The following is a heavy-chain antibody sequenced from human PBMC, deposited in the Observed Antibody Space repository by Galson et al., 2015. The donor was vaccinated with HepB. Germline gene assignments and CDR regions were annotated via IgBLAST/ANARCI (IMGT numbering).Heavy chain of an antibody. CDR2: IWYDGSNK. Sequence: SLRLSCAASGFTFSSYGMHWVRQAPGKGLEWVAVIWYDGSNKYYADSVKGRFTISRDNSKNTLYLQMNSLRAEDTAVYYCARGDPVVVITGYFDYWGQGTLVTVSS. CDR1: GFTFSSYG. CDR3: ARGDPVVVITGYFDY. J-gene: IGHJ4*02. D-gene: IGHD3-22*01. V-gene: IGHV3-33*01.